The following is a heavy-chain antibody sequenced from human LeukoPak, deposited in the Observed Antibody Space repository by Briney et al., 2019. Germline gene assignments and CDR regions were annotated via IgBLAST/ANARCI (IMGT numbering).Heavy chain of an antibody. CDR2: IWPGDSDT. CDR3: ARQYYEFLTGFYIHFDY. D-gene: IGHD3-9*01. J-gene: IGHJ4*02. Sequence: GESLKISCKGPGYNFNNYWIDWGRPIPGKGLEWRGIIWPGDSDTRYSPSFQGHVTISVDKSISTAYLQWSSLKASDTAIYYCARQYYEFLTGFYIHFDYWGQGTLVTVSS. CDR1: GYNFNNYW. V-gene: IGHV5-51*01.